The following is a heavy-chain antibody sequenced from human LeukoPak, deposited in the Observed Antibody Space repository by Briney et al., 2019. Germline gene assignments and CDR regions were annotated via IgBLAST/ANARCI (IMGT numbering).Heavy chain of an antibody. CDR2: IYYSGST. V-gene: IGHV4-59*08. J-gene: IGHJ4*02. CDR3: ARHLNAGSYPLDH. D-gene: IGHD1-26*01. CDR1: GGSISNSY. Sequence: PSETLSLTCTVSGGSISNSYWSWIRQPPGKGLEWIGYIYYSGSTNYNPSLTSRVTISLDTSKNQFSLRLSSVTAADTAVYYCARHLNAGSYPLDHWGQGTLVTVSS.